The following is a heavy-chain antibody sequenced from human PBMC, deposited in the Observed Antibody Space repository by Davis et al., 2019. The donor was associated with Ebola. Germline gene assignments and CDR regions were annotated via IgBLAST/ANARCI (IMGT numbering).Heavy chain of an antibody. J-gene: IGHJ6*02. Sequence: SETLSLTCTVSGGSISSGGYYWSWIRQHPGKGLEWIGYIYYSGSTYYNPSLKSRVTISVDTSKNQFSLKLSSVTAADTAVYYCARGDIVVVPAAILDYYYGMDVWGQGTTVTVSS. CDR2: IYYSGST. V-gene: IGHV4-31*03. CDR1: GGSISSGGYY. D-gene: IGHD2-2*02. CDR3: ARGDIVVVPAAILDYYYGMDV.